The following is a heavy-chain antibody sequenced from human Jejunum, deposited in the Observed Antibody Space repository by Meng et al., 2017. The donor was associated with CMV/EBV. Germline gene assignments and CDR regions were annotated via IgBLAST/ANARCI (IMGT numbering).Heavy chain of an antibody. J-gene: IGHJ4*02. D-gene: IGHD5-24*01. Sequence: CAASGFTFSSYWMSWVRQAPGKGLEWVANIKQDGSEKYYVDSVKGRFTISRDNAKNSLYLQMNSLRAEDTAVYYCARVVWLQAFDYWGQGTLVTVSS. CDR2: IKQDGSEK. CDR3: ARVVWLQAFDY. V-gene: IGHV3-7*01. CDR1: GFTFSSYW.